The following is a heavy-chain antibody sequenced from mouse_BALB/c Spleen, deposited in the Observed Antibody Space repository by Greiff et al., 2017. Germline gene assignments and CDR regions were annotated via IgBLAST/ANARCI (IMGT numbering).Heavy chain of an antibody. V-gene: IGHV5-4*02. CDR2: ISDGGSYT. CDR3: ARGCNLSYFDY. Sequence: EVHLVESGGGLVKPGGSLKLSCAASGFTFSDYYMYWVRQTPEKRLEWVATISDGGSYTYYPDSVKGRFTISRDNAKNNLYLQISSLKSEDTAMYYCARGCNLSYFDYWGQGTTLTVSS. CDR1: GFTFSDYY. D-gene: IGHD2-1*01. J-gene: IGHJ2*01.